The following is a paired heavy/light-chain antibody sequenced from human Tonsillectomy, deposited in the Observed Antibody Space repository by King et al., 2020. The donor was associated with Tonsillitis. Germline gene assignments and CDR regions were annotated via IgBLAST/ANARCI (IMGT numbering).Light chain of an antibody. V-gene: IGKV1-39*01. CDR1: QSIGSF. J-gene: IGKJ1*01. CDR3: QQSYSTPPT. Sequence: DIQMTQSPSSLSAFVGDRVTITCRASQSIGSFLIWYQQKPGKAPKLLIYAASNLESGVPSRFSGSGSGTDFTLTISSLQPEDSATYYCQQSYSTPPTFGQGTKVEIK. CDR2: AAS.
Heavy chain of an antibody. Sequence: EVQLLESGGGLVQPGGSLRLSCAASQFTFSSYAMSWVRQAPGKGLEWVSTISGSGSSTYYADSVKGRFTISRDNSKNTLYVQMNGLTPEDTAVYYCARGQYCSGGSCQNDYWGQGTLVTVSS. CDR2: ISGSGSST. CDR3: ARGQYCSGGSCQNDY. V-gene: IGHV3-23*01. D-gene: IGHD2-15*01. J-gene: IGHJ4*02. CDR1: QFTFSSYA.